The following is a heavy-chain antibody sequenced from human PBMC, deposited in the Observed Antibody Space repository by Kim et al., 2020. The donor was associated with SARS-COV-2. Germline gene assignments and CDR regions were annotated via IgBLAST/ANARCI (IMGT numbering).Heavy chain of an antibody. CDR2: IYYSGST. CDR3: ARGVDYYRGMDV. V-gene: IGHV4-59*13. J-gene: IGHJ6*02. CDR1: GGSISSYY. Sequence: SETLSLTCTVSGGSISSYYWSWIRQPPGKGLEWIGYIYYSGSTNYNPSLKSRVTISVDTSKNQFSLKLSSVTAADTAVYYCARGVDYYRGMDVWGQGTTVTVSS. D-gene: IGHD2-15*01.